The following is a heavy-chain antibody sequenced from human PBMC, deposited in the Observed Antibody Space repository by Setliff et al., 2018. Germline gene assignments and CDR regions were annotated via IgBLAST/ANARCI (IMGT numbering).Heavy chain of an antibody. V-gene: IGHV4-31*11. J-gene: IGHJ5*02. D-gene: IGHD3-10*01. Sequence: SETLSLTCAVSGASMRSGTFYWSWIRLHPGKGLEWIGYISYSGNTYYNPSFEGRLALSVDASMNQFSLRLSSVTAADSAIYYCARDRSALVRGAVHHNYFDPWGQGNKVTV. CDR2: ISYSGNT. CDR3: ARDRSALVRGAVHHNYFDP. CDR1: GASMRSGTFY.